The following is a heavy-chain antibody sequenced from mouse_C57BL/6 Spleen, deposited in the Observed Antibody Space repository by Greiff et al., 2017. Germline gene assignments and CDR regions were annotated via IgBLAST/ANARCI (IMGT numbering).Heavy chain of an antibody. V-gene: IGHV5-6*01. Sequence: EVHLVESGGDLVKPGGSLKLSCAVSGFTFSSYGMSWVRQTPDKRLEWVATISSGGSYTYYPDSVKGRFTISRDNAKNTLYLQMSSLKSEDTAMYYCARHYDYDDYYAMDYWGQGTSVTVSS. CDR2: ISSGGSYT. CDR3: ARHYDYDDYYAMDY. CDR1: GFTFSSYG. J-gene: IGHJ4*01. D-gene: IGHD2-4*01.